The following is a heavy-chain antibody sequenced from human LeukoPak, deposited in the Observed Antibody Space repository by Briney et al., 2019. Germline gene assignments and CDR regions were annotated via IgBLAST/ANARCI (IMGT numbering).Heavy chain of an antibody. V-gene: IGHV3-7*01. CDR1: GFTFSNYW. Sequence: GGSLRLSCAASGFTFSNYWMTWVRQSPGKGLEWVANIKGDGGEKYFSDSVRGRFSISRDNAKNSPYLEMNSLRADDTAIYYCANVWDFGYWGQGALVTVSS. CDR3: ANVWDFGY. J-gene: IGHJ4*02. CDR2: IKGDGGEK. D-gene: IGHD7-27*01.